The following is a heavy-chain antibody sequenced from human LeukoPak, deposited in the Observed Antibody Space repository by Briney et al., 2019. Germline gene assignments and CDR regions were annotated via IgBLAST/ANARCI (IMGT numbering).Heavy chain of an antibody. Sequence: GGSLRLSCAASGFTFSDYTMNWVRQAPGKGLEWISYISSTSATIYYADSVKGRFTISRDNAKNSLYLQMNSLRDEDTAVYYCAQGHWLDSWGQGTLVTVSA. CDR3: AQGHWLDS. CDR1: GFTFSDYT. V-gene: IGHV3-48*02. CDR2: ISSTSATI. J-gene: IGHJ5*01.